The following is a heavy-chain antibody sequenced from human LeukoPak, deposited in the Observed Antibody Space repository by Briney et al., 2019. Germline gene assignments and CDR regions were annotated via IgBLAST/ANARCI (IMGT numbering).Heavy chain of an antibody. CDR3: ARELYGSGYYFDY. CDR2: IYYSGST. CDR1: GGSISSYY. V-gene: IGHV4-59*01. D-gene: IGHD3-10*01. J-gene: IGHJ4*02. Sequence: MSSETLSLTCTVSGGSISSYYWSWIRQPPGKGLEWIGYIYYSGSTNYNPSLKSRVTISVDTSKNQFSLKLSSVTAADTAVYYCARELYGSGYYFDYWGQGTLVTVSS.